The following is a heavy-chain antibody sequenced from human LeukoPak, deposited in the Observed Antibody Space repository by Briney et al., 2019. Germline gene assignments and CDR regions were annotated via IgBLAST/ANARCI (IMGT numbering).Heavy chain of an antibody. J-gene: IGHJ4*02. D-gene: IGHD4-17*01. V-gene: IGHV4-34*01. CDR2: INHSGST. CDR1: GGSFSDYR. CDR3: ARRVTTRLPFRY. Sequence: SETLSLTCAVYGGSFSDYRWSWIRQPPGKGLEWIGEINHSGSTNYNPSLKSRVTISVDTSKKQFSLKLTSVTAADTAVYYCARRVTTRLPFRYWGQGTLVAVSS.